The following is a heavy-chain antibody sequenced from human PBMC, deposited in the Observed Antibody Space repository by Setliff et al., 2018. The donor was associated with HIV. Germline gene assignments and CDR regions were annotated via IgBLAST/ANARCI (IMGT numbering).Heavy chain of an antibody. J-gene: IGHJ4*02. CDR3: ARDASTGWRTMGFDY. D-gene: IGHD6-19*01. Sequence: ASVKVSCKASGYTFISYDINWVRQATGQGLEWMGWINPNSNDIAYAQKLQGRVTMTRNTSIATAYMELSNLRSEDTAVYYCARDASTGWRTMGFDYWGQGTLVTVS. V-gene: IGHV1-8*01. CDR2: INPNSNDI. CDR1: GYTFISYD.